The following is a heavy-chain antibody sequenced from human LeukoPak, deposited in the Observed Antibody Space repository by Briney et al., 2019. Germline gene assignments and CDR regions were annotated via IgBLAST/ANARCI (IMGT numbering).Heavy chain of an antibody. Sequence: GGSLRLSCAASGFTFSNHWVHWVRQAPGKGLMWVSRINRGGSRTDYADSVKGRFTISRDDAKNTLYLQLNSLRAEDTAVYFCARGGSDTAMAHDYWGQGTLVTVSS. CDR1: GFTFSNHW. CDR3: ARGGSDTAMAHDY. D-gene: IGHD5-18*01. J-gene: IGHJ4*02. CDR2: INRGGSRT. V-gene: IGHV3-74*01.